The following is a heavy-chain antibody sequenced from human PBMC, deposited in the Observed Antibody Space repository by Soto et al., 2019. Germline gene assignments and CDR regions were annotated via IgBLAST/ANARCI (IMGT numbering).Heavy chain of an antibody. CDR1: LFTSSTFNTYA. V-gene: IGHV3-23*01. Sequence: GGSLRLSCTASLFTSSTFNTYAMSWVRQAPGKGLEWLSTISGSGGSTNYADSVKGRFTISRDNSKNTLSLQMNSLRAEDTAVYYCAKGKGGSTWFFDYWGQGTLVTVSS. J-gene: IGHJ4*02. CDR2: ISGSGGST. CDR3: AKGKGGSTWFFDY. D-gene: IGHD6-13*01.